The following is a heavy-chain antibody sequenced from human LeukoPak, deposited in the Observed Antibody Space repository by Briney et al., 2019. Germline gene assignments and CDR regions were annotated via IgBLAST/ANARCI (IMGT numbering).Heavy chain of an antibody. CDR1: GFTVSSNY. CDR2: IYSGGST. CDR3: ARFEYSSSCFDY. D-gene: IGHD6-6*01. V-gene: IGHV3-53*01. Sequence: GGSLRLSCAASGFTVSSNYMSWVRQAPGKGLKWVSVIYSGGSTYYADSVKGRFTISRDNSKNTLYLQMNSLRAEDTAVYYCARFEYSSSCFDYWGQGTLVTVSS. J-gene: IGHJ4*02.